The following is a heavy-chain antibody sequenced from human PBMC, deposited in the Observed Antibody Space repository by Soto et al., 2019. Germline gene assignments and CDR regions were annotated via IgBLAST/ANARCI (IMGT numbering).Heavy chain of an antibody. Sequence: DVQLLESWGGLVQPEGSLRLSCAASGFTFSSYAMGWVRQGPGKELEWVAVVSIGGSTHYADSVRGRFTISIDNSKNPLSLQMNSLTAADAAVYFCAKRRGDGGHFDYWGQGALVNVSS. CDR3: AKRRGDGGHFDY. CDR2: VSIGGST. V-gene: IGHV3-23*01. CDR1: GFTFSSYA. J-gene: IGHJ4*02. D-gene: IGHD2-21*02.